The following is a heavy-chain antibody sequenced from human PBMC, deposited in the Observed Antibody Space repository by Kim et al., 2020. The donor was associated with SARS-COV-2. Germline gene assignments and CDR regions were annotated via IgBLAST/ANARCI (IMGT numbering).Heavy chain of an antibody. D-gene: IGHD3-10*01. Sequence: GGSLRLSCTGSGFTFRNFAMRWVRQAPGKGLEWVAGLTGSGFDTYYADSVKGRFTISRNNSENTVFLQMNSLRVEDTAIYYCAKDAVWAGSGRYDHWGQGALVTVSS. J-gene: IGHJ4*02. CDR1: GFTFRNFA. CDR3: AKDAVWAGSGRYDH. V-gene: IGHV3-23*01. CDR2: LTGSGFDT.